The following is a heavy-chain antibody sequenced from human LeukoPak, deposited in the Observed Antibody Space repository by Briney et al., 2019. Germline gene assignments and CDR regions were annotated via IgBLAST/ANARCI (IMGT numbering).Heavy chain of an antibody. CDR1: GFTFGTYW. J-gene: IGHJ4*02. CDR3: ARDRSSLTGVTTYFDY. CDR2: IKQDGSEK. V-gene: IGHV3-7*01. Sequence: GGSLRLSCAASGFTFGTYWLTWVRQAPGKGLEWVANIKQDGSEKYYVDSVEGRFTISRDDSKNSLYLQMSSLRAEDTAVYYCARDRSSLTGVTTYFDYWGQGTLVTVSS. D-gene: IGHD2-21*02.